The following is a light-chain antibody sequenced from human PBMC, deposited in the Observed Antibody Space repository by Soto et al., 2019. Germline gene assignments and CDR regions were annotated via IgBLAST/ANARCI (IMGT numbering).Light chain of an antibody. CDR2: AAS. Sequence: EIQITQSPSSMSASVRQRASITCRSSQSISSYLNWYQQKPGKAPKLLIYAASSLQSGVPSRFSGSGSGTDFTLTVSSLQTEDFATYYCKQSYSTPCTFGQGTKVDIK. J-gene: IGKJ1*01. V-gene: IGKV1-39*01. CDR1: QSISSY. CDR3: KQSYSTPCT.